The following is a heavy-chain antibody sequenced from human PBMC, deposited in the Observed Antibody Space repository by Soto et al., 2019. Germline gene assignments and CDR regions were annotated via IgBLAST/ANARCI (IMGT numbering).Heavy chain of an antibody. CDR2: ISYSGTT. J-gene: IGHJ4*02. Sequence: PSETLSLTCTVSGDSISSNNNYWSWIRQPPGEGLEWIGFISYSGTTSYSPSLKSRVAISLDTSKNQFSLKLSSVTAADTAVYYCARDALREPLGYWGQGTLVTVSS. CDR3: ARDALREPLGY. V-gene: IGHV4-30-4*02. CDR1: GDSISSNNNY. D-gene: IGHD6-6*01.